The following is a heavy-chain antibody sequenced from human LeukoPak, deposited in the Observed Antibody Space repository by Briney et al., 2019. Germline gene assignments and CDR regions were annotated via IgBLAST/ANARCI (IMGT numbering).Heavy chain of an antibody. CDR3: AKETKVGENLYYFDY. CDR1: GFKFNDYA. V-gene: IGHV3-9*01. D-gene: IGHD1-26*01. CDR2: LSWHSGSI. J-gene: IGHJ4*02. Sequence: ARSLRLSCVASGFKFNDYAMHWVRQAPGKGLEWVSGLSWHSGSIGYADSVKGRFIISRDNAKNSLYLEMNSLRPEDSALYYCAKETKVGENLYYFDYWGRGTLVTVSS.